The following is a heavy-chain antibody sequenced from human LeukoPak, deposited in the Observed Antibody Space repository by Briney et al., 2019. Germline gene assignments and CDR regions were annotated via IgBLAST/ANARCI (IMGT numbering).Heavy chain of an antibody. J-gene: IGHJ4*02. Sequence: GEALKISCKGSGYNFITDWIGWVRQMPGKGLEWMGIIYPGDSDPRYSPSFQGQVTISADTSISTAYVQWSSLKASDSAMYYCVRHGLGSSWFGFDYWGQGTLVTVSS. CDR2: IYPGDSDP. V-gene: IGHV5-51*01. D-gene: IGHD6-13*01. CDR3: VRHGLGSSWFGFDY. CDR1: GYNFITDW.